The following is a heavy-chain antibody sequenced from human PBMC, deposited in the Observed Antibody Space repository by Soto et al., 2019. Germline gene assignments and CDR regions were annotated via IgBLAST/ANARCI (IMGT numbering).Heavy chain of an antibody. CDR1: GGSISSSSYY. V-gene: IGHV4-39*01. CDR2: IYYSGST. Sequence: TSETLYLACTVSGGSISSSSYYWGWIRQPPGKGLEWIGSIYYSGSTYYNPSLKSRVTISVDTSKNQFSLKLSSVTAADTAVYYCASYYYDSSGYYFSAFGFDYWGQGTLVTVSS. CDR3: ASYYYDSSGYYFSAFGFDY. J-gene: IGHJ4*02. D-gene: IGHD3-22*01.